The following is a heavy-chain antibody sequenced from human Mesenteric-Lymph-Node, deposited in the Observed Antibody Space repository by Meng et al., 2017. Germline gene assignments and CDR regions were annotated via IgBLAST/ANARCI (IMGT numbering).Heavy chain of an antibody. CDR1: GGSISSGEYY. J-gene: IGHJ4*02. D-gene: IGHD5-12*01. CDR3: ARDLGVATSIAGFVY. V-gene: IGHV4-30-4*01. CDR2: IYYSGST. Sequence: QVQLQESGPGLVKPSQTLSLICTVSGGSISSGEYYWSWIRQPPGKGLAWIGYIYYSGSTYYNPSLKSRVTISVDTSKNQFSLRLSSVTAADTAVYYCARDLGVATSIAGFVYWGQGTLVTVSS.